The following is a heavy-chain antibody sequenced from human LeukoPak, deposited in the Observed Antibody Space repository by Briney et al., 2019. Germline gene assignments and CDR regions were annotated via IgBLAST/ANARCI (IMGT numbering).Heavy chain of an antibody. CDR1: GGSFSGYY. J-gene: IGHJ4*02. V-gene: IGHV4-34*01. CDR3: AALAGSPDRNY. CDR2: INHSGSI. D-gene: IGHD6-19*01. Sequence: SETLSLTCAVYGGSFSGYYWSWIRQPPGKGLEWIGEINHSGSINFNPSLKSRVTISVDTSKKQFSLKLSSVTAADTAVYYCAALAGSPDRNYWGQGTLVTVSS.